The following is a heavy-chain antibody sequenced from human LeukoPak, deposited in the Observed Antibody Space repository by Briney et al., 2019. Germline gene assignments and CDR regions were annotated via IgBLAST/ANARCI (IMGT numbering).Heavy chain of an antibody. D-gene: IGHD5-12*01. CDR2: ISGDGGST. J-gene: IGHJ4*02. CDR1: GFTFDDYA. V-gene: IGHV3-43*02. Sequence: PGGSLRLSCAASGFTFDDYAVHWVRQAPGKGLEWVSLISGDGGSTYYADSVKGRFTISRDNSKNSLYLQVNSLGTEDTALYYCASLSTSPWPLGYWGQGTLVTVSS. CDR3: ASLSTSPWPLGY.